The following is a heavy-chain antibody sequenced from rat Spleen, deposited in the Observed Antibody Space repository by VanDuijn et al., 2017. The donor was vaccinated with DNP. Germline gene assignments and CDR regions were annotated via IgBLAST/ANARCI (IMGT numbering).Heavy chain of an antibody. Sequence: EVQLVESGGGLVQPGRSLKLSCAASGYTFSDYYMAWVRQAPTKGLEWVATISYDGSSTYYRDSVKGRFTISRDNAKSTLYLQMDSLRSEDTATYYCARVQLLDYWGQGVMVTVSS. CDR3: ARVQLLDY. CDR2: ISYDGSST. CDR1: GYTFSDYY. J-gene: IGHJ2*01. D-gene: IGHD1-10*01. V-gene: IGHV5-7*01.